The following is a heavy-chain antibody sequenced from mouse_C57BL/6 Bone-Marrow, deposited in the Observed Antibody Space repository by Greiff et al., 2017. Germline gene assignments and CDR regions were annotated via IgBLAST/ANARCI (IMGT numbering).Heavy chain of an antibody. V-gene: IGHV5-12*01. CDR3: ARYDGYSPFAY. J-gene: IGHJ3*01. Sequence: EVQWVESGGGLVQPGGSLKLSCAASGFTFSDYYMYWVRQTPEKRLEWVAYISNGGGSTYYPDTVKGRFTISRDNAKNTLYLQMSRLKSEDTAMYYCARYDGYSPFAYWGQGTLVTVSA. CDR1: GFTFSDYY. D-gene: IGHD2-3*01. CDR2: ISNGGGST.